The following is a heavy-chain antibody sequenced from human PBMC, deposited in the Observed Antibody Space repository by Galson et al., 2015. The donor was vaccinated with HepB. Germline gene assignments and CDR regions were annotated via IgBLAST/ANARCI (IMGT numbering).Heavy chain of an antibody. J-gene: IGHJ4*02. D-gene: IGHD7-27*01. Sequence: SLRLSCAASGLTFSPIWMSWVRQAPGKGLEWVANIKGDGSEDYYVDSVKGRFTISRDTARNSLYLQMNSLPAEDTALYYCARDWNWGLDYWCQGTLVTVSS. CDR2: IKGDGSED. V-gene: IGHV3-7*03. CDR1: GLTFSPIW. CDR3: ARDWNWGLDY.